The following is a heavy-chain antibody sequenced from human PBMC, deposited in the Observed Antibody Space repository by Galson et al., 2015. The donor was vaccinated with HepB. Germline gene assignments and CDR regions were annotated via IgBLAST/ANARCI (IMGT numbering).Heavy chain of an antibody. CDR1: GYTFTGYY. CDR2: ISAYNGNT. CDR3: ARTNYYDSSGYLVYYYYYGMDV. J-gene: IGHJ6*02. Sequence: SVKVSCKASGYTFTGYYMHWVRQAPGQGLEWMGWISAYNGNTNYAQKLQGRVTMTTDTSTSTAYMELRSLRSDDTAVYYCARTNYYDSSGYLVYYYYYGMDVWGQGTTVTVSS. D-gene: IGHD3-22*01. V-gene: IGHV1-18*04.